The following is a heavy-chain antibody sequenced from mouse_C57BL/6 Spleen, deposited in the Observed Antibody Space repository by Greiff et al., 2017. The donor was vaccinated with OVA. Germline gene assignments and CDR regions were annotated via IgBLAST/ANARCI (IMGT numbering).Heavy chain of an antibody. Sequence: VQLQQSGPELVKPGASVKIPCKASGYTFTDYNMDWVKQSHGKSLEWIGDINPNNGGTIYNQKFKGKATLTVDKSSSTAYMELRSLTSEDTAVYYCARKELGRRYFDYWGQGTTLTVSS. V-gene: IGHV1-18*01. D-gene: IGHD4-1*01. CDR2: INPNNGGT. CDR3: ARKELGRRYFDY. J-gene: IGHJ2*01. CDR1: GYTFTDYN.